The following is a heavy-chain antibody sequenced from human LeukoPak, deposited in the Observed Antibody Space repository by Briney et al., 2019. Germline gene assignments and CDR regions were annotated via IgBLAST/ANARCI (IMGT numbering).Heavy chain of an antibody. J-gene: IGHJ4*02. Sequence: GGSLRLSCAASGFTFSSYGMHWVRQAPGKGLEWGAVIWYDGSNKYYADSVKGRFTISRDNSKNTLYLQMNSLRAEDTAVYYCARASDYYDSSGCFDYWGQGTLVTVSS. V-gene: IGHV3-33*01. CDR3: ARASDYYDSSGCFDY. D-gene: IGHD3-22*01. CDR1: GFTFSSYG. CDR2: IWYDGSNK.